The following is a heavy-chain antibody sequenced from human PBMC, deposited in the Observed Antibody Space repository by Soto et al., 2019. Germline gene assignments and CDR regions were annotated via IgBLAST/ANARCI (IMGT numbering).Heavy chain of an antibody. Sequence: EVQLLESGGGLIHPGGSLRLSCVASGLGLSDHSLTWVRQAPGRGLEWVSYITSSGDSIYYADSVKGRFTVSRDNAKNSLFLQMNSLRDEDTAVYYCARLPKGSRVTSWGQGTLVTVSS. CDR2: ITSSGDSI. J-gene: IGHJ4*02. CDR1: GLGLSDHS. V-gene: IGHV3-48*02. D-gene: IGHD4-17*01. CDR3: ARLPKGSRVTS.